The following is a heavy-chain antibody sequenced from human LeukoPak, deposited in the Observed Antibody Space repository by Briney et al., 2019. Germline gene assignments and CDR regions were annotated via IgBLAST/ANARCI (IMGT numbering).Heavy chain of an antibody. CDR3: ARYRGSY. J-gene: IGHJ4*02. CDR2: IKQDGSEK. D-gene: IGHD1-26*01. V-gene: IGHV3-7*01. CDR1: GFTFSRYW. Sequence: PGGSLRLSCAASGFTFSRYWMSWVRQAPGKGLEWVANIKQDGSEKYYVDSVKGRFTISRDNAKNSLYLQMNSLRAEDTAVYYCARYRGSYWGQGTLVTVSS.